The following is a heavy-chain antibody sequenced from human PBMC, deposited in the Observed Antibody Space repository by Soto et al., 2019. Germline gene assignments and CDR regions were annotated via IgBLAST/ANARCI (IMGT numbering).Heavy chain of an antibody. Sequence: HPGGSLRLSCAASGFTFSSYAMSWVRQAPGKGLEWVSAISGSGGSTYYADSVKGRFTISRDNSKNTLYLQMNSLRAEDTAVYYCAKGSDILTGPYLDYWGQGTLVTVSS. V-gene: IGHV3-23*01. J-gene: IGHJ4*02. CDR2: ISGSGGST. CDR1: GFTFSSYA. D-gene: IGHD3-9*01. CDR3: AKGSDILTGPYLDY.